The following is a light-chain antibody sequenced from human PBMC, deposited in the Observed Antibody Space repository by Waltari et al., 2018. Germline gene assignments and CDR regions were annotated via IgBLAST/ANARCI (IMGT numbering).Light chain of an antibody. CDR1: SSDVGGYNY. J-gene: IGLJ2*01. V-gene: IGLV2-11*01. CDR2: AVS. CDR3: CSYAGSFTV. Sequence: QSALTQPRSVSGSPGQSVTISCTGTSSDVGGYNYVSWYQQHLGKAPKLIIYAVSKLPSGVPDHCSCSQSGGAAALTIAWLHAADDADYFCCSYAGSFTVFGGSTKLTVL.